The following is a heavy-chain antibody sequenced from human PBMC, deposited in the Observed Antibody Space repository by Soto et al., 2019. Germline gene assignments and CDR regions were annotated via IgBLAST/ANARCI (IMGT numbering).Heavy chain of an antibody. CDR1: GYTFTSYY. CDR2: INPSGGST. J-gene: IGHJ5*02. Sequence: GASVKVSCKASGYTFTSYYMHWVRQAPGQGLEWMGVINPSGGSTSYAQKFQGRVTMTRDTSTSTVYMDLSSLRSEDTAVYYCARDGARCSGGSCFSLGAPGWFDPWGQGTLVTVSS. CDR3: ARDGARCSGGSCFSLGAPGWFDP. D-gene: IGHD2-15*01. V-gene: IGHV1-46*03.